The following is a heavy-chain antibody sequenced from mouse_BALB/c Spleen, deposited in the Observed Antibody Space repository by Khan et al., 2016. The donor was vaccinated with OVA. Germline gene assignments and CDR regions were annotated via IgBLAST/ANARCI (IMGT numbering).Heavy chain of an antibody. V-gene: IGHV1S132*01. CDR2: IFPGTGTT. Sequence: QVQLQQSGAELVKPGASVKLSCKTSGYTFTSYWIQWVKQRPGQGLGWIGEIFPGTGTTYYNENFKGKATLTIDTSSPTAYMQLSSLTSEDSAVYFFARCYFGNYEFAYWGQGTLVTVSS. CDR3: ARCYFGNYEFAY. J-gene: IGHJ3*01. D-gene: IGHD2-1*01. CDR1: GYTFTSYW.